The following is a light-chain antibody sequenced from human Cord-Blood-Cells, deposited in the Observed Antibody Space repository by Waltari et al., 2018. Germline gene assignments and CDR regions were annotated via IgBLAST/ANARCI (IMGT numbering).Light chain of an antibody. Sequence: SSELTQDPAVSVALGPTVRNTCQGYSLRSYYASWYQQKPGQAPVLVIYGKNNRPSGIPDRFSGSSSGNTASLTITGAQAEDEADYYCNSRDSSGNVFGTGTKVTVL. CDR2: GKN. CDR3: NSRDSSGNV. V-gene: IGLV3-19*01. CDR1: SLRSYY. J-gene: IGLJ1*01.